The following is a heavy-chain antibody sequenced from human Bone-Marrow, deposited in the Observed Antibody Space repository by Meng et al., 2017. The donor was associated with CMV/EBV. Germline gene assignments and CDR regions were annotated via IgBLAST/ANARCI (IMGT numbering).Heavy chain of an antibody. CDR1: GVSIRSCDYY. Sequence: QVQLQESGPGLVKPSQTLSLTCSVSGVSIRSCDYYWSWIRQPPGKGLEWIGYIYYSGDTYYNPSLKSRITISVDTSKNQFSLKLTSVIAADTAIYYCATLRGGYWGRGTLVTVSS. V-gene: IGHV4-30-4*01. CDR2: IYYSGDT. J-gene: IGHJ4*02. CDR3: ATLRGGY.